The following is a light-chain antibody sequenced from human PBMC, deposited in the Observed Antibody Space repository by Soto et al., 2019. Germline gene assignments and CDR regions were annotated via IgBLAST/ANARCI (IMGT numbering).Light chain of an antibody. Sequence: EIVVTQSPGTLSLSPGERATLSCRASQSLSSSQLAWYQQKPGQAPRLLIYDASTRTTDIPARFSGSGSGTEFTLTISSLQSEDFAVYYCQQYNNWPYTFGQGTKV. CDR3: QQYNNWPYT. V-gene: IGKV3-15*01. CDR2: DAS. J-gene: IGKJ2*01. CDR1: QSLSSS.